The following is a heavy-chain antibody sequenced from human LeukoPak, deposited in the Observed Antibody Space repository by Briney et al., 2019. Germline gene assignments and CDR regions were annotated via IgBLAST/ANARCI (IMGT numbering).Heavy chain of an antibody. CDR2: ISSSGSTI. D-gene: IGHD6-19*01. CDR1: GFTFSDYY. Sequence: GGSLRLSCAASGFTFSDYYMSWIRQAPGKGLEWVSYISSSGSTIYYADSVKGRFTISRDNAKNSLYLQMNSLRAEDTAVYYCARRAVAYYYYYMDVWGKGTTVTISS. J-gene: IGHJ6*03. CDR3: ARRAVAYYYYYMDV. V-gene: IGHV3-11*01.